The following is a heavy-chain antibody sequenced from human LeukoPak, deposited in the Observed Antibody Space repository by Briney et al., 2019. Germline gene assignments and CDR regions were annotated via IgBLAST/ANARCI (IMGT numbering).Heavy chain of an antibody. CDR1: GGSFSGYY. V-gene: IGHV4-34*01. CDR3: ASNRPSDYDILTGYRRYYYYMDV. D-gene: IGHD3-9*01. Sequence: SETLSLTCAVYGGSFSGYYWSWIRQPPGKGLEWIGEINHSGSTNYNPSLKSRVTISIDTSKKQFSLKLSSVTAADTAVYYCASNRPSDYDILTGYRRYYYYMDVWGKGTTVTVSS. CDR2: INHSGST. J-gene: IGHJ6*03.